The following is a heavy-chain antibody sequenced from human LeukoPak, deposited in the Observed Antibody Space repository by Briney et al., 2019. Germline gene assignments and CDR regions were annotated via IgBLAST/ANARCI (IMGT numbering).Heavy chain of an antibody. D-gene: IGHD2-15*01. CDR2: INPNSGGT. J-gene: IGHJ6*02. CDR3: AVADSTHYGMDV. V-gene: IGHV1-2*02. Sequence: ASAKVSCKASGYTFTGYYMHWVRQAPGQGLEWMGWINPNSGGTNYAQKFQGRVTMTRDTSISTAYMELSRLRSDDTAVYYCAVADSTHYGMDVWGQGTTVTVSS. CDR1: GYTFTGYY.